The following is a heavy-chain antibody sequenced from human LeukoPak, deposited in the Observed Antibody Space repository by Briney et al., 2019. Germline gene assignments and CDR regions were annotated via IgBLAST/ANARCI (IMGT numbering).Heavy chain of an antibody. D-gene: IGHD2-15*01. V-gene: IGHV3-30*02. CDR1: GFTFNTYG. J-gene: IGHJ4*02. CDR3: AKTGLCSGGSCIYFDY. CDR2: IWYGGSIK. Sequence: GGSLRLSCAASGFTFNTYGMNWVRQAPGKGLEWVAVIWYGGSIKYYAESVKGRFTISRDNSKNTLYLQMNSLRAEDTAVYYCAKTGLCSGGSCIYFDYWGQGTLVTVSS.